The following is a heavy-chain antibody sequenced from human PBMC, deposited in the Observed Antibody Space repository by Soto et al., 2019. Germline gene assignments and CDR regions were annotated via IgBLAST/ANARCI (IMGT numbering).Heavy chain of an antibody. CDR3: ARVPGDY. J-gene: IGHJ4*02. V-gene: IGHV3-66*01. CDR2: IYTGGST. CDR1: GFTVSSSY. Sequence: EVYLMESGGGLVQPGGSLRLSCGASGFTVSSSYMSWVRQAPGKGLEWVSVIYTGGSTYYADSVKGRFTISRDISKNTLYLQMNSLRTEDTAVYYCARVPGDYWGQGTLVTVSS.